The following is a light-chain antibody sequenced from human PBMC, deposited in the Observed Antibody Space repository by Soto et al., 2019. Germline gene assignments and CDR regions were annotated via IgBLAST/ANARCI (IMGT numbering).Light chain of an antibody. CDR3: QQYNNWPRGT. J-gene: IGKJ2*01. CDR2: GAS. Sequence: EIVMTQSPATLSVSPGERATLSCRASQSVSSNLAWYQQKPGQAPRLLIFGASTRATGFPARFSGSGSGTDFTLTISSLQSEDFAVYYCQQYNNWPRGTFGQGTKLEIK. CDR1: QSVSSN. V-gene: IGKV3-15*01.